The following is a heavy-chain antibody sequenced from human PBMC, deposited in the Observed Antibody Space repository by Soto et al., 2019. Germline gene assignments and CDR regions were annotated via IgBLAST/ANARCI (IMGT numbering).Heavy chain of an antibody. Sequence: PGGSLRLSCAASGFTFSSYGMHWVRQAPGKGLEWVAVISYDGSNKYYADSVKGRFTISRDNSKNTLYLQMNSLRAEDTAVYYCAKQSSSSSYYYYGMEVWGQGTTVTVSS. D-gene: IGHD6-6*01. CDR2: ISYDGSNK. CDR1: GFTFSSYG. V-gene: IGHV3-30*18. J-gene: IGHJ6*02. CDR3: AKQSSSSSYYYYGMEV.